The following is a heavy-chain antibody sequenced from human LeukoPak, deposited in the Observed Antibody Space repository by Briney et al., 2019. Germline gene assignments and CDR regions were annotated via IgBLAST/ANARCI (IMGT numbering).Heavy chain of an antibody. D-gene: IGHD2-2*01. J-gene: IGHJ5*02. Sequence: SETLSLTCTVSGGSISSHYWSWIRQPPGKGLEWIGYIYYSGSTNYNPSLKSRVTISVDTSKNQFSLKLSSVTAADTAVYYCARDLKSFGYCSSTSCAHLGGWFDPWGQGTLVTVSS. CDR1: GGSISSHY. CDR3: ARDLKSFGYCSSTSCAHLGGWFDP. V-gene: IGHV4-59*11. CDR2: IYYSGST.